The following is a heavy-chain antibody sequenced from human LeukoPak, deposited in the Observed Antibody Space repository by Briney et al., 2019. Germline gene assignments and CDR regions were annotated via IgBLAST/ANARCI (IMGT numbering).Heavy chain of an antibody. CDR3: ARGLSTSY. CDR2: ISWNSGSI. J-gene: IGHJ4*02. V-gene: IGHV3-9*01. Sequence: GGSLRLSCAASGFTFDDYAMHWVRQAPGKGLEWVSGISWNSGSIGYADSVKGRFTISRDNAKNSLYLQMNSLRAEDTAVYYCARGLSTSYWGQGTLVTVSS. D-gene: IGHD3-16*02. CDR1: GFTFDDYA.